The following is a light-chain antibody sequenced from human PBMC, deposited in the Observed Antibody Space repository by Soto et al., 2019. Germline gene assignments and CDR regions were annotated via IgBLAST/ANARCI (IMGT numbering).Light chain of an antibody. CDR2: KAS. J-gene: IGKJ4*01. CDR3: QQYNNWPPFT. Sequence: DIQMTQPPSTLSASVGDTVTVPCRASQSVSGWLAWYQQKPGEAPKLLIYKASSLESGVPSRFSGSGSGTDFTLTISSLQSEDFAVYYCQQYNNWPPFTFGGGTKVDI. CDR1: QSVSGW. V-gene: IGKV1-5*03.